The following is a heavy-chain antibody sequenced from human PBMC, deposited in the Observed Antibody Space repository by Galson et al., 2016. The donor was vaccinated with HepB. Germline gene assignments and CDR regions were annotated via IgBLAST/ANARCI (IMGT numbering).Heavy chain of an antibody. Sequence: GLEWMGIINPSGGSTSYAQKFQGRVTVTRDTSTSTVYMELSSLRSEDTAVYYCARGTGTGGYFDYWGQGTLVTVSS. CDR3: ARGTGTGGYFDY. J-gene: IGHJ4*02. CDR2: INPSGGST. D-gene: IGHD3/OR15-3a*01. V-gene: IGHV1-46*01.